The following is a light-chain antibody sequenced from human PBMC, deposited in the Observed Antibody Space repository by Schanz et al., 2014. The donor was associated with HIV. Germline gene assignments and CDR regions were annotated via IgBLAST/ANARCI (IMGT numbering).Light chain of an antibody. CDR1: QSVSNN. CDR3: QQYGSSPYT. J-gene: IGKJ2*01. CDR2: GAS. V-gene: IGKV3-20*01. Sequence: EIVLTQSPATLSLSPGERATLSCTASQSVSNNLAWYQQKLGQAPRLLIYGASSRATGIPDRFSGSGSGTDFTLTISRLEPEDFAVYYCQQYGSSPYTFGQGTKLEIK.